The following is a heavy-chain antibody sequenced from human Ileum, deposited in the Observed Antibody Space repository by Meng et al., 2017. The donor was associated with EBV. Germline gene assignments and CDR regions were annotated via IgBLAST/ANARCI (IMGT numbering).Heavy chain of an antibody. CDR3: ARDPSNTSGRYAYFDS. D-gene: IGHD6-19*01. Sequence: QVQLLPSGGEAKKPGASVRVSRXAXGYTFTHHGISWIRQAPGQGLEWLGWISCYNGDTNYAQKVQGRFTMTMDKSASTAYMDLRSLRSDDTAVYYCARDPSNTSGRYAYFDSWGQGTRVTVSS. J-gene: IGHJ4*02. CDR2: ISCYNGDT. CDR1: GYTFTHHG. V-gene: IGHV1-18*01.